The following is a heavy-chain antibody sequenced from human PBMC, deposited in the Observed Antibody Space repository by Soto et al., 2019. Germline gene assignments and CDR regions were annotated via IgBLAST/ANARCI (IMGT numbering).Heavy chain of an antibody. D-gene: IGHD2-15*01. CDR3: ARGHCSGGSCYSDYYYYMDV. CDR1: GYTFTSYG. J-gene: IGHJ6*03. Sequence: ASVKVSCKASGYTFTSYGISWVRPAPGQGLEWMGWISAYNGNTNYAQKLQGRVTMTTDTSTSTAYMELRSLRSDDTAVYYCARGHCSGGSCYSDYYYYMDVWGKGTTVTVSS. V-gene: IGHV1-18*01. CDR2: ISAYNGNT.